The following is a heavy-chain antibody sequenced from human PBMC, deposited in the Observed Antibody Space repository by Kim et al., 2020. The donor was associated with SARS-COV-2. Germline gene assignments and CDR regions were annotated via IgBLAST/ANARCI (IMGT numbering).Heavy chain of an antibody. V-gene: IGHV1-58*02. D-gene: IGHD3-10*01. J-gene: IGHJ6*02. Sequence: SVKVSCKTSGFTFTSSAMQWVRQARGQRLEWIGWIVVGSGNTNYAQKFQERVTITRDMSTSTAYMELSSLRSEDTAVYYCAVPARFGELLHTHHGMDVWGQGTTVTVSS. CDR2: IVVGSGNT. CDR1: GFTFTSSA. CDR3: AVPARFGELLHTHHGMDV.